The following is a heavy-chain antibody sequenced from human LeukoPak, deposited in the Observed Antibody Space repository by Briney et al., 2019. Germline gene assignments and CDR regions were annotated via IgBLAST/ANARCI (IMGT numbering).Heavy chain of an antibody. J-gene: IGHJ4*02. D-gene: IGHD1-26*01. CDR3: ARGRVGAISSLAYFDY. V-gene: IGHV1-46*01. CDR2: INPSGGST. Sequence: GASVKVSCKASGYTFTSYYMHWVRQAPGQGLEWMGIINPSGGSTSYAQKFQGRVTMTRDTSTSTVYMELSSLRSEDTAVYYCARGRVGAISSLAYFDYWGQGTLVTVSS. CDR1: GYTFTSYY.